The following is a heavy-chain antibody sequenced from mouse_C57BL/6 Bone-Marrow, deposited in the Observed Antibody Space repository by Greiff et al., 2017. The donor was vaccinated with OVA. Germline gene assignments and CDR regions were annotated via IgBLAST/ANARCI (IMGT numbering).Heavy chain of an antibody. CDR2: IYPSDSET. CDR1: GYTFTSYW. J-gene: IGHJ1*03. D-gene: IGHD1-1*01. CDR3: ARITTVVEEDFDV. Sequence: QVQLQQPGAELVRPGSSVKLSCKASGYTFTSYWMDWVKQRPGQGLEWIGNIYPSDSETHYNQKFKDKATLTVDKSSSTAYMQLSSLTSEDSTVYYCARITTVVEEDFDVWGTGTTVTVSS. V-gene: IGHV1-61*01.